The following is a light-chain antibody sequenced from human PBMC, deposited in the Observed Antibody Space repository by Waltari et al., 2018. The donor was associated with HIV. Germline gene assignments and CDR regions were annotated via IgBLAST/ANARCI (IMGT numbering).Light chain of an antibody. V-gene: IGLV3-21*02. Sequence: SSVLTQPPSVSVAPGQTVSMTCEGNNVGSKDVHWYQQKPGQAPALVVYDDSDRPAGIPERVSGSKSENTATLGISRVEVGDGAGYYGQVWDIISAYVIFGGGTKLTVL. CDR1: NVGSKD. CDR2: DDS. CDR3: QVWDIISAYVI. J-gene: IGLJ2*01.